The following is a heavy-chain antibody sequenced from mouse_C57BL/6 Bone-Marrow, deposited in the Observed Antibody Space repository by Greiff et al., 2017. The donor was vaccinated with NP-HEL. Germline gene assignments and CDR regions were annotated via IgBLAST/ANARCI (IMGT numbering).Heavy chain of an antibody. CDR3: ASPFYYYGSSPFDY. Sequence: DVKLVESGGDLVKPGGSLKLSCAASGFTFSSYGMSWVRQTPDKRLEWVATISSGGSYTYYPDSVKGRFTISRDNAKNTLYLQMSSLKAEDTAMYYCASPFYYYGSSPFDYWGQGTTLTVSS. CDR2: ISSGGSYT. V-gene: IGHV5-6*02. J-gene: IGHJ2*01. D-gene: IGHD1-1*01. CDR1: GFTFSSYG.